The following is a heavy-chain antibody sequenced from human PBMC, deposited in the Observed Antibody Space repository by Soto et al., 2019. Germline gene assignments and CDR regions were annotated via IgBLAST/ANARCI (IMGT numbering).Heavy chain of an antibody. D-gene: IGHD2-21*02. CDR1: GGTISRYY. V-gene: IGHV4-59*01. CDR3: ARDLWGCGTDCYPLDV. CDR2: MYNTGST. Sequence: QVQLQESDPGLVKPSETLSLTCTVSGGTISRYYWSWIRQPPGKGLEWIGYMYNTGSTVYNPSFKSRVTISVDTSKNQFSLKLNSVTAADTAVYYCARDLWGCGTDCYPLDVWGQGTTVTVSS. J-gene: IGHJ6*02.